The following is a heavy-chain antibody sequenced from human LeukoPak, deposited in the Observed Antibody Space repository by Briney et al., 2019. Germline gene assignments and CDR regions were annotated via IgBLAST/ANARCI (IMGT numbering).Heavy chain of an antibody. CDR3: ARSPGAAADYFDY. V-gene: IGHV3-30-3*01. Sequence: PGGSLRLSCAASGFTFSSYAMHWVRQAPGKGLEWVAVISYDGSNKYYADSVKGRFTISRDNSKNTLYLQMNSLRAEDTAVYYCARSPGAAADYFDYWGQGTLVTVSS. CDR2: ISYDGSNK. CDR1: GFTFSSYA. D-gene: IGHD6-13*01. J-gene: IGHJ4*02.